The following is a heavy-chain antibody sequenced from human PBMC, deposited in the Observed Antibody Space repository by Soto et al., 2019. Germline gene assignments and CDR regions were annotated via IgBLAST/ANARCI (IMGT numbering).Heavy chain of an antibody. J-gene: IGHJ4*02. V-gene: IGHV4-39*02. CDR1: GGSISSSNSY. Sequence: SETLSLTCTVSGGSISSSNSYWGWIRQPPGKGLEWIGSMYYSGSTYYNASLKSRVTISVDTSKNQFSLKLTSVTAEDTAVYYCARDRWWLVHWGQGTLVTVSS. D-gene: IGHD6-19*01. CDR3: ARDRWWLVH. CDR2: MYYSGST.